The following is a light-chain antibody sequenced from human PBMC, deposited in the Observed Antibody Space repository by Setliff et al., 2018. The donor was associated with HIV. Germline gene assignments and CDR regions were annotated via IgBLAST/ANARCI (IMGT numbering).Light chain of an antibody. CDR1: SSDVGGYYS. CDR3: SSYTTSSTFYV. J-gene: IGLJ1*01. CDR2: DVI. Sequence: QSALTQPAPVSGSPGQSITVSCTGISSDVGGYYSVSWYQQHPGKAPKLMIYDVINRPSGVSNRFSGSRSGNTASLTISGLQVEDEADYYCSSYTTSSTFYVFGPGTKVTVL. V-gene: IGLV2-14*03.